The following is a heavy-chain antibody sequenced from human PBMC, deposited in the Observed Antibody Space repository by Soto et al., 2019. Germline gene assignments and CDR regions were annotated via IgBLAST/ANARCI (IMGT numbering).Heavy chain of an antibody. CDR1: GGSISSGGYY. D-gene: IGHD4-17*01. J-gene: IGHJ5*02. Sequence: PSETLSLTCTVSGGSISSGGYYWSWIRQHPGKGLEWIGYIYYSGSTYYNPSLKSRVTISVDTSKNQFSLKLSSVTAADTAVYYCVRDYMTTVTTGGYNWFDPWGQGTLVTVSS. CDR3: VRDYMTTVTTGGYNWFDP. V-gene: IGHV4-31*03. CDR2: IYYSGST.